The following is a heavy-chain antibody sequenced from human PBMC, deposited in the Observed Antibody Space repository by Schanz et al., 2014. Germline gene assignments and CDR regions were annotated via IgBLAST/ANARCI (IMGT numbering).Heavy chain of an antibody. J-gene: IGHJ6*02. V-gene: IGHV3-33*06. CDR2: IWFDGNNK. CDR1: GFTFSSYG. Sequence: QVQLVESGGGVVQPGRSLRLSCATSGFTFSSYGMHWVRQAPGKGLEWVAVIWFDGNNKYYADSVKGRFTISRDTSKNTLYLQMNILRAEDTAIYYCAKARYSSSWQYAGLDVWGQGTTVTVSS. D-gene: IGHD6-13*01. CDR3: AKARYSSSWQYAGLDV.